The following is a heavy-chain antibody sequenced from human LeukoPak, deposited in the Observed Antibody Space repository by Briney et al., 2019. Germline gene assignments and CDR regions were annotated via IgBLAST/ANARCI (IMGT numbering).Heavy chain of an antibody. CDR1: GYIFTSYV. CDR3: AREWGRSRHYGMDV. Sequence: ASVKVSCKAFGYIFTSYVLHWVRQAPGQGLEWMGWINTNTGNPTYAQGFTGRFVFSLDTSVSTAYLQISSLKAEDSAVYYCAREWGRSRHYGMDVWGQGTTVTVSS. D-gene: IGHD3-16*01. CDR2: INTNTGNP. J-gene: IGHJ6*02. V-gene: IGHV7-4-1*02.